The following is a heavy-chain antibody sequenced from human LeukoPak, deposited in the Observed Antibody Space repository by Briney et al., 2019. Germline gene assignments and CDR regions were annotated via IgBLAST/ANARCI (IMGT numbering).Heavy chain of an antibody. CDR3: TKAARYCSGGSCYSFY. V-gene: IGHV3-49*03. CDR2: IRSKAHGGTT. Sequence: GGSLRLSCTASGFTFGDYAMSWFRLAPGEGLEWVGFIRSKAHGGTTEYAASVKGRFTISRDDSKSIAYLQMDSLKTEDTAVYYCTKAARYCSGGSCYSFYWGQGTLVTVSS. CDR1: GFTFGDYA. D-gene: IGHD2-15*01. J-gene: IGHJ4*02.